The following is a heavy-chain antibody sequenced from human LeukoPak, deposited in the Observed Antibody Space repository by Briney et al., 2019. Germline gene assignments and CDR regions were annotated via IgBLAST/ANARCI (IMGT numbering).Heavy chain of an antibody. D-gene: IGHD5-24*01. CDR3: AKEDPLEGLDY. J-gene: IGHJ4*02. V-gene: IGHV3-9*01. CDR1: GFTFDDYA. CDR2: ISWNSGSI. Sequence: GRSLRLSCAASGFTFDDYAMHWVRQAPGKGLEWVSGISWNSGSIGYADSVKGRFTISRDNAKNSLYLQMNSLRVEDTAVYYCAKEDPLEGLDYWGQGTLVTVSS.